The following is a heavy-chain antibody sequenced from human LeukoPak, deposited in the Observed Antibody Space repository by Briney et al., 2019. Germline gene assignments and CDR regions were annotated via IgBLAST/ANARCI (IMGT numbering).Heavy chain of an antibody. D-gene: IGHD2-21*02. CDR2: ISGSGGST. Sequence: GGSLRLSCAASGFTFSSYAMSWVRQAPGKGLEWVSAISGSGGSTYYADSVKGRFTISRDNSKNTLYLQMNSLRAEDTAVYYCAKDSSRGDYSKVTAIHDAFDTWGQGTMVTVSS. CDR3: AKDSSRGDYSKVTAIHDAFDT. V-gene: IGHV3-23*01. CDR1: GFTFSSYA. J-gene: IGHJ3*02.